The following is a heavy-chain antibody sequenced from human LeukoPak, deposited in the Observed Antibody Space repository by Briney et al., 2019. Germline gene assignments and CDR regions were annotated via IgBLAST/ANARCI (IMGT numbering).Heavy chain of an antibody. CDR2: IYGRAST. CDR3: ARYDSRGSASTKFDY. Sequence: SETLSLTCAVSGYSLGKNYYWGWIRQSPGKGLQWIGRIYGRASTSYNPSLMNRVTMSVDTSKNHFSLQLTSVTAADTAVYYCARYDSRGSASTKFDYWGPGIQVTVSS. J-gene: IGHJ4*02. V-gene: IGHV4-38-2*01. D-gene: IGHD3-3*01. CDR1: GYSLGKNYY.